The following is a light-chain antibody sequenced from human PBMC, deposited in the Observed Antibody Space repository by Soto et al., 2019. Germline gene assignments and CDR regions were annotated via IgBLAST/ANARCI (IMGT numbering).Light chain of an antibody. V-gene: IGKV1-5*03. CDR3: QHYNSYSEA. CDR2: KAS. Sequence: DIQMTQSPSTLSGSVGDRVTITCRASRTISSWLAWYQQKPGKAPKLLIYKASTLKSGVPSRFSGSESGTEFTLTISSLQPDDFATYYCQHYNSYSEAFGQGTKVDTK. J-gene: IGKJ1*01. CDR1: RTISSW.